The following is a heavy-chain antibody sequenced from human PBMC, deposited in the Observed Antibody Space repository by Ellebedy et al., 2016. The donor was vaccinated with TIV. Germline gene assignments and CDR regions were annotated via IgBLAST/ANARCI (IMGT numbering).Heavy chain of an antibody. Sequence: GESLKISXAASGFTFSSYSMNWVRQAPGKGLEWVSSISSSSSYIYYADSVKGRFTISRDNAKNSLYLQMNSLRAEDTAVYYCARDQRYSSGWYKDPPYYYYYGMDVWGQGTTVTVSS. CDR3: ARDQRYSSGWYKDPPYYYYYGMDV. CDR2: ISSSSSYI. V-gene: IGHV3-21*01. CDR1: GFTFSSYS. D-gene: IGHD6-19*01. J-gene: IGHJ6*02.